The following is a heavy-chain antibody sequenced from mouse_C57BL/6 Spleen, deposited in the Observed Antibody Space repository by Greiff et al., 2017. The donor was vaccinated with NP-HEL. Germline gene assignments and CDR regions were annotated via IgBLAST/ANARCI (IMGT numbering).Heavy chain of an antibody. Sequence: QVQLQQPGAELVKPGASVKLSCKASGYTFTSYWMHWVKQRPGRGLEWIGRIDPNSGGTKYNEKFKSKATLTVDKPSSTAYMQRSSLTSEDSAVYYCARGAYYYGTPYAMDYWGQGTSVTVSS. CDR1: GYTFTSYW. CDR2: IDPNSGGT. V-gene: IGHV1-72*01. D-gene: IGHD1-1*01. J-gene: IGHJ4*01. CDR3: ARGAYYYGTPYAMDY.